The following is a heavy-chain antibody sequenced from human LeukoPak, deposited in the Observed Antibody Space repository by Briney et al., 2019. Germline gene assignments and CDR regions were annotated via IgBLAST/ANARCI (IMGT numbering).Heavy chain of an antibody. CDR2: ISASGRGT. CDR3: AAVEGCNWKCAFDI. Sequence: GGSLRLSCAASGFTFSSYAMSWVRQAPGKGLEWVSLISASGRGTDADSVKGRFTISRDNSKNTLYLQMDSLRAEDTARYYCAAVEGCNWKCAFDIWGQGTMVTVSS. CDR1: GFTFSSYA. V-gene: IGHV3-23*01. D-gene: IGHD1-20*01. J-gene: IGHJ3*02.